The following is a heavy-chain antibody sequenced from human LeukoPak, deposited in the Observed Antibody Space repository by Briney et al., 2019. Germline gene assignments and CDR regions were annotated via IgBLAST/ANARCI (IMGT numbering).Heavy chain of an antibody. D-gene: IGHD6-19*01. V-gene: IGHV4-4*07. Sequence: SGTLSLTCIASGGSISRYYWSWIRQPAGRGLEGIGRIYTRGSTDYNPSLKSRVTMSVDTSKNQFSLKLNSVTAADTAVYYCARDPSYSSGWYDYWGQGTLVTVSS. CDR3: ARDPSYSSGWYDY. J-gene: IGHJ4*02. CDR2: IYTRGST. CDR1: GGSISRYY.